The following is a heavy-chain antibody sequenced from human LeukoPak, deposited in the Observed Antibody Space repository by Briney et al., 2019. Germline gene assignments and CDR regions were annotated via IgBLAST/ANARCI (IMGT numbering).Heavy chain of an antibody. V-gene: IGHV4-34*01. Sequence: SETLSLTCAVYGGSFSGYYWSWIRQPPGKGLEWIGEINHGGSTNYNPSLKSRVTISVDTSKNQFSLKLSSVTAADTAVYYCARIVAGYWGQGTLVTVSS. J-gene: IGHJ4*02. CDR2: INHGGST. CDR3: ARIVAGY. CDR1: GGSFSGYY. D-gene: IGHD1-26*01.